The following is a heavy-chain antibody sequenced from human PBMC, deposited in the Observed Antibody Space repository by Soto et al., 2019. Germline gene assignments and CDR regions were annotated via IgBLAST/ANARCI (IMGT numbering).Heavy chain of an antibody. CDR1: GYTFTGYY. D-gene: IGHD2-2*03. V-gene: IGHV1-2*04. Sequence: GASVKVSCKASGYTFTGYYMHGVRQAPGQGLEWMGWINPNSGGTNYAQKFQGWVTMTRDTSISTAYMELSRLRSDDTAVYYCARDKSGYCSSTSCYEAFDIWGQGTMVTVSS. CDR3: ARDKSGYCSSTSCYEAFDI. J-gene: IGHJ3*02. CDR2: INPNSGGT.